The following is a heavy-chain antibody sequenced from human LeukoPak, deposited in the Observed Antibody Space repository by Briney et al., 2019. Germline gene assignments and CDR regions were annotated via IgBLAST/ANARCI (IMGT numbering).Heavy chain of an antibody. CDR1: GFSFRNYG. V-gene: IGHV3-30*02. J-gene: IGHJ4*02. D-gene: IGHD4/OR15-4a*01. Sequence: GGSLRLSCAASGFSFRNYGMHWVRQASGKGLELVAFIQYDGNNIYYADSVKGRFTISRDDSKNTLYLEMNSLRPEDTALYYCAKDERVYGTNAGTLLDYWGQGTLVSVSS. CDR2: IQYDGNNI. CDR3: AKDERVYGTNAGTLLDY.